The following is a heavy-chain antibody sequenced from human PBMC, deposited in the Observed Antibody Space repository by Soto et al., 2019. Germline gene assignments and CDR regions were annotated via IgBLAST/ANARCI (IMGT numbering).Heavy chain of an antibody. V-gene: IGHV1-69*13. CDR3: ARDQYYYDSSGWNDAFDI. D-gene: IGHD3-22*01. CDR2: IIPIFGTA. CDR1: GGTFSSYA. J-gene: IGHJ3*02. Sequence: GASVKVSCKASGGTFSSYAISWVRQAPGQGLEWMGGIIPIFGTANYAQKFQGRVTITADESTSTAYMELSSLRSEDTAVYYCARDQYYYDSSGWNDAFDIWGKGTMVTVS.